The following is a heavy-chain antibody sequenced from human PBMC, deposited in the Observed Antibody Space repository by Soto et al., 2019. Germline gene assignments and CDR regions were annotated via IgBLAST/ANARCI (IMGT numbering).Heavy chain of an antibody. D-gene: IGHD6-13*01. J-gene: IGHJ4*02. V-gene: IGHV3-33*01. Sequence: LRLSCAASGFTFSSYGMHWVRQAPGKGLEWVAVIWYVGSNKYYADSVKGRFTISRDNSKNTLYLQMNSLRAEDTAVYYCARETAAAGPGDYWGQGTLVTVSS. CDR2: IWYVGSNK. CDR1: GFTFSSYG. CDR3: ARETAAAGPGDY.